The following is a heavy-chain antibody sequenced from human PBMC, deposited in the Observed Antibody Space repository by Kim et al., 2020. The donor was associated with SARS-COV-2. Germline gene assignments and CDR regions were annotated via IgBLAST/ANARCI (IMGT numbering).Heavy chain of an antibody. V-gene: IGHV4-4*02. CDR3: ARVPPYYYDSSGYYFDNWFDP. CDR1: GGSISSSNW. Sequence: SETLSLTCAVSGGSISSSNWWSWVRQPPGKGLEWIGEIYHSGSTNYNPSLKSRVTISVDKSKNQFSLKLSSVTAADTAVYYCARVPPYYYDSSGYYFDNWFDPWGQGTLVTVSS. CDR2: IYHSGST. D-gene: IGHD3-22*01. J-gene: IGHJ5*02.